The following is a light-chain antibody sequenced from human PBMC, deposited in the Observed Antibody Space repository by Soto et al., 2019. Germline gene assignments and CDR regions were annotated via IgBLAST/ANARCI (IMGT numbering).Light chain of an antibody. V-gene: IGLV2-14*03. CDR1: STDVGAYDY. CDR3: SSYTSSSPLV. CDR2: EVS. J-gene: IGLJ1*01. Sequence: QSALTQPASVSGSPGQSITISCTGTSTDVGAYDYVSWYQQHPDKAPKLMIYEVSHRPSGVSNRFYGSKSVNTATLTISGLEAEDEADYYCSSYTSSSPLVFGTGTKLTVL.